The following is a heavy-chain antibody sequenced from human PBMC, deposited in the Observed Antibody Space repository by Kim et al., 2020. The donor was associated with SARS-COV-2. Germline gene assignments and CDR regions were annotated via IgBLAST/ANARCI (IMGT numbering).Heavy chain of an antibody. V-gene: IGHV3-21*01. Sequence: IHYAGAVRGRSTISRDNAKNSRYLQMNSLGAEDTAVYYCARGPSTWILDYWGQGTLVTVSS. J-gene: IGHJ4*02. CDR2: I. CDR3: ARGPSTWILDY. D-gene: IGHD5-18*01.